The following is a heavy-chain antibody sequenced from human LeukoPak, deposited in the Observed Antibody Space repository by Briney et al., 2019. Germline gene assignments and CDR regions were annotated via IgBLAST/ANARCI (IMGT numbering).Heavy chain of an antibody. D-gene: IGHD5-24*01. CDR1: GYTFPSYF. CDR3: ARGSMEMATGFDY. V-gene: IGHV1-46*01. CDR2: INPTGGST. Sequence: GASVTVSCTASGYTFPSYFMHWVRQAPGQGLEWMGIINPTGGSTTYAQKFQGRVTMTRDTSTSTVYMELSSLRSDDTAVYYCARGSMEMATGFDYWGQGTLVTVSS. J-gene: IGHJ4*02.